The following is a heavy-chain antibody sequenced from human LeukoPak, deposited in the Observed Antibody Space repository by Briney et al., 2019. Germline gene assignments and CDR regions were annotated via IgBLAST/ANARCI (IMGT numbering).Heavy chain of an antibody. J-gene: IGHJ4*02. Sequence: PGGSLRLSCAASGFTFSSYAMSWVRQAPGKGLEWVSAISGSGGSTYYADSVKGRFTISRDNSKNTLYPQMNSLRAEDTAVYYCAKDRPLLWFGELPQESWGQGTLVTVSS. CDR1: GFTFSSYA. CDR2: ISGSGGST. D-gene: IGHD3-10*01. CDR3: AKDRPLLWFGELPQES. V-gene: IGHV3-23*01.